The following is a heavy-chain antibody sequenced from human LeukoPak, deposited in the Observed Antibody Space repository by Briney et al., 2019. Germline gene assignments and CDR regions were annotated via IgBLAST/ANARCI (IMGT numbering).Heavy chain of an antibody. CDR2: ISYDGSNK. D-gene: IGHD1/OR15-1a*01. Sequence: GGSLRLSCAASGFTFSSYAMHWVRQAPGKGLEWVAVISYDGSNKYYADSVRGRFTISRDNSKNTLYLQMDSLRAEDTAVYYCARGTFKFDYWGQGTLVTVSS. CDR1: GFTFSSYA. J-gene: IGHJ4*02. V-gene: IGHV3-30-3*01. CDR3: ARGTFKFDY.